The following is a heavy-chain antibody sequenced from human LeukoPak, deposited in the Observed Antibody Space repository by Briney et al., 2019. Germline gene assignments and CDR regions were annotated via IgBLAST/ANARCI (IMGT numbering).Heavy chain of an antibody. CDR1: GFTFSSYG. D-gene: IGHD3-10*01. Sequence: SGGSLRLSCAASGFTFSSYGMHWVRQAPGKGLEWVAVISYDGSNKYYADSVEGRFTISRDNSKNTLYLQMNSLRAEDTAVYYCAKDPRRYLYGSGSYFDYWGQGTLVTVSS. J-gene: IGHJ4*02. CDR2: ISYDGSNK. V-gene: IGHV3-30*18. CDR3: AKDPRRYLYGSGSYFDY.